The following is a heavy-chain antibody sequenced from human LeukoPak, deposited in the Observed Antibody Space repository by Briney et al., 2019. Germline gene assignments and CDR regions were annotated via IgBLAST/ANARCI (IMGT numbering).Heavy chain of an antibody. CDR2: IYYSGST. CDR1: GGSISSYY. Sequence: SETLSLTCTVSGGSISSYYWSWIRQPPGKGLEWIGYIYYSGSTNYNPSLKSRVTISVDTSKNQFSLKLSSVTAADTAVYYCARRDYGSGSFAFDYWGQGSLVTVSS. D-gene: IGHD3-10*01. CDR3: ARRDYGSGSFAFDY. J-gene: IGHJ4*02. V-gene: IGHV4-59*08.